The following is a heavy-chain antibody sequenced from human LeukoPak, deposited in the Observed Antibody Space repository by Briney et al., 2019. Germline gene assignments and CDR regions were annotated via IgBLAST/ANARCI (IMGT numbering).Heavy chain of an antibody. CDR1: GGSISSGGYS. J-gene: IGHJ4*02. CDR2: IYHSGST. V-gene: IGHV4-30-2*01. D-gene: IGHD3-10*01. CDR3: ARAGFSAGSYSVDY. Sequence: KASQTLSLTCAVPGGSISSGGYSWSWIRQPPGKGLEWIGYIYHSGSTYYNPSLKSRVTISVDRSKNQFSLKLSSVTAADTAVYYCARAGFSAGSYSVDYWGQGTLVTVSS.